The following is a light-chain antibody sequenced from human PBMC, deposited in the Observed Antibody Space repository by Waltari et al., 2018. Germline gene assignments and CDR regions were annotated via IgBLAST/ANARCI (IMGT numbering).Light chain of an antibody. J-gene: IGLJ3*02. V-gene: IGLV1-44*01. CDR1: TSNLGSHP. Sequence: QSVLTQPPSASGNPGQGVTIHGSGGTSNLGSHPAHWYQQLPGTAPKLLIYNNNQRPSGVPDRFSGSKSGTSASLAISGLQSDDEADYSCAVWDDSLNGRVFGGGTRLTVL. CDR3: AVWDDSLNGRV. CDR2: NNN.